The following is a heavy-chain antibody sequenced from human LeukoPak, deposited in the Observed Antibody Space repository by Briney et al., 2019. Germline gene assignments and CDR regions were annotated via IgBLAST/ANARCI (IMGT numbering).Heavy chain of an antibody. CDR3: ARDLNWETY. CDR1: GFTFSSYG. D-gene: IGHD1-26*01. V-gene: IGHV3-23*01. Sequence: PGGTLRLSCAASGFTFSSYGMSWVRQAPGKGLEWVSAISGSGGSTYYADSVKGRFTISRDNAKNSLYLQMNSLRVEDAAVYYCARDLNWETYWGQGTLVTVSS. CDR2: ISGSGGST. J-gene: IGHJ4*02.